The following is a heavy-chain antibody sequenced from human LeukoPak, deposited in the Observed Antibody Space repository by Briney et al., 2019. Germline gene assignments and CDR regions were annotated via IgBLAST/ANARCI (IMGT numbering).Heavy chain of an antibody. CDR3: ARDFFVVVAAAIFDY. V-gene: IGHV3-11*01. D-gene: IGHD2-2*02. J-gene: IGHJ4*02. CDR2: ISSSGSTI. CDR1: GFTVSSNY. Sequence: GGSLRLSCAASGFTVSSNYMSWIRQAPGKGLEWVSYISSSGSTIYYADSVKGRFTISRDNAKNSLYLQMNSLRVEDTAVYYCARDFFVVVAAAIFDYWGQGTLVTVSS.